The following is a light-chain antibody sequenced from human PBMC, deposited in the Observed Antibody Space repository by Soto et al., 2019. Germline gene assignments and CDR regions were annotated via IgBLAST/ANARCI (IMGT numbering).Light chain of an antibody. CDR3: QQYEAYSPWT. CDR2: DAS. J-gene: IGKJ1*01. V-gene: IGKV1-5*01. CDR1: QTISSW. Sequence: DIQMTQSPSTLSGSVGDRVTITCRASQTISSWLAWYQQKPGKAPKLLIYDASNLESGVSSRFRGSGSGTEFTLTISGLQADDFGTYYCQQYEAYSPWTFGQGTKVDIK.